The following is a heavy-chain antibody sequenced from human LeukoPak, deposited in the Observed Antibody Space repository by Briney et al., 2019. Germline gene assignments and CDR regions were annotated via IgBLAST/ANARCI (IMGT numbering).Heavy chain of an antibody. D-gene: IGHD4-17*01. J-gene: IGHJ4*02. CDR1: GFTFSSYA. Sequence: PGGSLRLSCVASGFTFSSYAMSWVRQAPGKGLEWVSAISCTGDSTYYADSVKGRFTMSRDNSKNTLYLQMNSLRAEDTAVYYCAKAPGTTVTGWKDWGQGTLVIVSS. V-gene: IGHV3-23*01. CDR3: AKAPGTTVTGWKD. CDR2: ISCTGDST.